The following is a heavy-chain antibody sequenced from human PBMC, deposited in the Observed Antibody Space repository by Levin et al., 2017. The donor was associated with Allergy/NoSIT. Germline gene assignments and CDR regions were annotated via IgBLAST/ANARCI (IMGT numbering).Heavy chain of an antibody. Sequence: ESLKISCTVSGGSISSSSYYWGWIRQPPGKGLEWIGSIYYSGSTYYNPSLKSRVTISVDTSKNQFSLKLSSVTAADTAVYYCARRFPVGAPDYWGQGTLVTVSS. J-gene: IGHJ4*02. D-gene: IGHD1-26*01. CDR2: IYYSGST. CDR1: GGSISSSSYY. CDR3: ARRFPVGAPDY. V-gene: IGHV4-39*01.